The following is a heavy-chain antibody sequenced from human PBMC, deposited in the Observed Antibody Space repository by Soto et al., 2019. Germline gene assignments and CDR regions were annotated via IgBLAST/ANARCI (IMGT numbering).Heavy chain of an antibody. CDR1: GFTFSRYA. CDR3: AKDFSGSGDVRY. CDR2: ISGRGDST. D-gene: IGHD3-10*01. Sequence: EVQLLESGGGLVQPGGSLRLSCAASGFTFSRYAMSWVRQAPGKGLEWGSGISGRGDSTYYGDSAKGRFTISRDNSKNTLYLQMNSLRAEDTAVYYCAKDFSGSGDVRYWGQGTLVTVSS. J-gene: IGHJ4*02. V-gene: IGHV3-23*01.